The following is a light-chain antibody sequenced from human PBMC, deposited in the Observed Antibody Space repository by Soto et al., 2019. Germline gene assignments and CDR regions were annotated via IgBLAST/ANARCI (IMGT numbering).Light chain of an antibody. J-gene: IGKJ3*01. V-gene: IGKV2-30*01. CDR1: RRLVYSDGDIY. Sequence: DVVMTQSPLSLPVTLGQPSSISFSFSRRLVYSDGDIYLSWFQQGPGQSPRRLIYKVSNRDSGVPDRFRGSETGTDCTVKISSLEAEDVAAHYSMLGSHRPIAVGPGTKLDIK. CDR3: MLGSHRPIA. CDR2: KVS.